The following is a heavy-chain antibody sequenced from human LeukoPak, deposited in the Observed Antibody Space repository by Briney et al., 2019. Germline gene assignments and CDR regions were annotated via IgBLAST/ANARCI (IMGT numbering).Heavy chain of an antibody. D-gene: IGHD5-18*01. CDR1: GFTFSDYY. J-gene: IGHJ4*02. Sequence: GGSLRLSCAASGFTFSDYYMSWIRQAPGKGLEWVSYISSSGSTIYYADSVKGRFTISRDNAKNSLYLQMNSLRAEDTAVYYCARDPSRGYSYGLFDYWGQGTLVTVSS. CDR3: ARDPSRGYSYGLFDY. CDR2: ISSSGSTI. V-gene: IGHV3-11*01.